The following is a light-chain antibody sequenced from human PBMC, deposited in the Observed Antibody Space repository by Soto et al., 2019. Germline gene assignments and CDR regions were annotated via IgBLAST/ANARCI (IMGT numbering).Light chain of an antibody. V-gene: IGKV3-20*01. CDR1: QSVRSSY. J-gene: IGKJ1*01. CDR2: GAS. CDR3: QQYSDSPPT. Sequence: EIVLTQSPGTLSLTPGERATLSCRASQSVRSSYLAWYQQNPGQAPRLLMYGASSRATGIPDRFSGSGSGTDFTLTISRLEPEDFAMYYCQQYSDSPPTFGQGTKVDIK.